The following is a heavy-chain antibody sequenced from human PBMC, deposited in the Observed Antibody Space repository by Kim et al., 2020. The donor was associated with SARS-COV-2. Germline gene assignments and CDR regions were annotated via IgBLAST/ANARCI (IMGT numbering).Heavy chain of an antibody. D-gene: IGHD6-13*01. CDR2: ISAYNGNT. V-gene: IGHV1-18*01. J-gene: IGHJ4*02. CDR3: ARKGLVGIAAAGTTPLDY. Sequence: ASVKVSCKASGYTFSSYGISWVRQAPGQGLEWMGWISAYNGNTNYAQKLQGRVTMTTDTSTSTAYMELRSLRSDDTAVYYCARKGLVGIAAAGTTPLDYWGQGTLVTVAS. CDR1: GYTFSSYG.